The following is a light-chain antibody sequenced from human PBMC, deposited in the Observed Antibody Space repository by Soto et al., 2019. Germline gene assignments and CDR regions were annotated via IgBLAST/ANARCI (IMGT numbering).Light chain of an antibody. Sequence: EIVLTKSPGTLSLSPGERATLSCRASQSVSSSYLAWYQQKPGQAPRLLIYGASSRATGIPDRFSGSGSGTDFTLTISGLEPEDFAVYYCQQYGSSGTFGQGTKVDIK. CDR1: QSVSSSY. J-gene: IGKJ1*01. CDR2: GAS. CDR3: QQYGSSGT. V-gene: IGKV3-20*01.